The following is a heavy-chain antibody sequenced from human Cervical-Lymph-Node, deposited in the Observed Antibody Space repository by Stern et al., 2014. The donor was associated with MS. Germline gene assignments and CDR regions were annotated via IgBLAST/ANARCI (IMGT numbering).Heavy chain of an antibody. CDR1: GGSISNYY. V-gene: IGHV4-59*01. Sequence: QVQLQESGPGLVKPSETLSFTCTVSGGSISNYYWIWIRQPPGKGLEWIGYIYQDGSTKYNPSLKSRVTISLHTSKKEFSLRLTSVTAEDTAVYYCAREVDCSGGTCFSTSWVEPWGQGTLVTVSS. J-gene: IGHJ5*02. D-gene: IGHD2-15*01. CDR2: IYQDGST. CDR3: AREVDCSGGTCFSTSWVEP.